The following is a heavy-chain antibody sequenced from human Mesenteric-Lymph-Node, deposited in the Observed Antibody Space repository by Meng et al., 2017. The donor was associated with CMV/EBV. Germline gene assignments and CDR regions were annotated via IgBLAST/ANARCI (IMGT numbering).Heavy chain of an antibody. Sequence: SETLSLTCTVSGGSISSSSYYWGWIRQPPGKGLEWIGSIYYSGSTYYNPSLKSRVTISVDTSKNQFSLKLSSVSAADTAVYYCARGGDYGSGSYNGGDYWGQGTLVTVSS. V-gene: IGHV4-39*07. CDR3: ARGGDYGSGSYNGGDY. D-gene: IGHD3-10*01. CDR1: GGSISSSSYY. CDR2: IYYSGST. J-gene: IGHJ4*02.